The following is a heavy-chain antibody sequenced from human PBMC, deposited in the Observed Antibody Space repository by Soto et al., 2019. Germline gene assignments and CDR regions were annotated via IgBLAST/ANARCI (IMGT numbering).Heavy chain of an antibody. CDR2: IFPSGTT. CDR3: ARSREFDY. Sequence: PSETLSLTCGVSGGSLSGATYSWNWIRQTPGKGLEWSGYIFPSGTTYYNPSLRSRVTISIDVSKNQFSLSLRSLTAADTAVYHCARSREFDYWSHGNMVTVSS. V-gene: IGHV4-30-2*01. CDR1: GGSLSGATYS. J-gene: IGHJ4*01.